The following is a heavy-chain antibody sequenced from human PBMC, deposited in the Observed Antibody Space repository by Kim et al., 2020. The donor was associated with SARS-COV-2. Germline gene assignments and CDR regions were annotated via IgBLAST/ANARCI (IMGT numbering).Heavy chain of an antibody. D-gene: IGHD2-2*01. CDR2: YN. CDR3: ARGHRTSTWE. Sequence: YNDYAVSVKSRLTINPDTSKNQFSLQLNSVTPEDTAVYYCARGHRTSTWEWGQGTLVTVSS. V-gene: IGHV6-1*01. J-gene: IGHJ4*02.